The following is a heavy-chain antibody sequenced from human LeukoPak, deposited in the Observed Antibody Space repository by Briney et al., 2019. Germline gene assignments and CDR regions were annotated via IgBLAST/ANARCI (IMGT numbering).Heavy chain of an antibody. J-gene: IGHJ4*02. CDR1: GFTFYNYA. D-gene: IGHD3-16*01. Sequence: GGCLRLSCAAPGFTFYNYAMRWVCQAPGKGLWWGSDIRGSGINTYYTDSVKGRFTISRDNSKNTFSLQMNSLRVEDTAVYYCAKGPSPVLGGGSYFDYWGQGTLVTVSS. V-gene: IGHV3-23*01. CDR2: IRGSGINT. CDR3: AKGPSPVLGGGSYFDY.